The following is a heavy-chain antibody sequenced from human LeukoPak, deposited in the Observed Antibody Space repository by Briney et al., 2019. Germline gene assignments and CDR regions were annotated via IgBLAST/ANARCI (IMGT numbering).Heavy chain of an antibody. CDR3: ANGVSGVYCSSTSCRSPFDY. Sequence: GGSLRLSCAASGFTFSSYAMSWVRQAPGKGLEWVSAISGSGGSTYYADSVKGRFTISRDNSKNTLYLQMNSLRAEDTAVYYCANGVSGVYCSSTSCRSPFDYWGQGTLVTVSS. CDR2: ISGSGGST. J-gene: IGHJ4*02. D-gene: IGHD2-2*01. CDR1: GFTFSSYA. V-gene: IGHV3-23*01.